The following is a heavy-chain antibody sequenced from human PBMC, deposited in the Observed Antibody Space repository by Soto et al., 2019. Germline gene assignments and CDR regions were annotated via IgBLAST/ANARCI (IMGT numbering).Heavy chain of an antibody. CDR1: GFTFSSYG. J-gene: IGHJ4*01. V-gene: IGHV3-30*18. D-gene: IGHD6-19*01. CDR3: AKEITVAGDFDY. CDR2: ISYDGRIQ. Sequence: CLRLSCVASGFTFSSYGIHWVRQAPGKGLEWVAVISYDGRIQYYADSVKGRFTISRDNSKNTLYLQMDSLRPEDTAVYYCAKEITVAGDFDYWGHGTLVTVSS.